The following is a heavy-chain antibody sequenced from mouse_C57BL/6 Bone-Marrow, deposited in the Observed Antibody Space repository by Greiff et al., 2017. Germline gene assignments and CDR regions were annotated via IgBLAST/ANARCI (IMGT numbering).Heavy chain of an antibody. CDR1: GFNIKDYY. CDR2: IDPEDGAT. CDR3: ALGVATNFDV. Sequence: EVQLQQSGAELVKPGASVKLSCTASGFNIKDYYMHWVKQRTEQGLEWIGRIDPEDGATKSAPKFQGKATITADTSSNTSYLQLSSRTSEDATVYYCALGVATNFDVWGTGTTVTVSS. V-gene: IGHV14-2*01. J-gene: IGHJ1*03. D-gene: IGHD1-1*02.